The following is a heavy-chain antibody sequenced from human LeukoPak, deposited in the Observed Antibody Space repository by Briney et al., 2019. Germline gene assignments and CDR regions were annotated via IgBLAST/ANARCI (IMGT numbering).Heavy chain of an antibody. CDR2: IVVGSGNT. CDR3: AADVRLGYSYGTDL. CDR1: GFTFTISA. D-gene: IGHD5-18*01. Sequence: SVNVSCKASGFTFTISAVQWVRQARGQRLEWIGWIVVGSGNTNYAQKFQERVTITRDMSTSTAYMELSSLRSEDTAVYYCAADVRLGYSYGTDLWGRGTLVTVSS. J-gene: IGHJ2*01. V-gene: IGHV1-58*01.